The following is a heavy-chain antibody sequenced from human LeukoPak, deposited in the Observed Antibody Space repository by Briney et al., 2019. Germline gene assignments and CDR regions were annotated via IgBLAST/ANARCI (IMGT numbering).Heavy chain of an antibody. J-gene: IGHJ4*02. Sequence: GSSVKVSCKASGGIFSSYAISWARQAPGQGLEWMGGIIPIFGTTDYAQKFQGRVTVTADESTSTAYMELSSLRSEDTAVYYCARTTYYYDSSGYFNPETYFDYWGQGTLVTVSS. CDR3: ARTTYYYDSSGYFNPETYFDY. CDR1: GGIFSSYA. V-gene: IGHV1-69*01. D-gene: IGHD3-22*01. CDR2: IIPIFGTT.